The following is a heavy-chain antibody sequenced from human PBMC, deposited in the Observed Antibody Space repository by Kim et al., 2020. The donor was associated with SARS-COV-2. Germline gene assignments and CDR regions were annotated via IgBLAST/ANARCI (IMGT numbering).Heavy chain of an antibody. Sequence: GGSLRLSCAASGFTFSSYEMNWVRQAPGKGLEWVSYISSSGSTIYYADSVKGRFTISRDNAKNSLYLQMNSLRAEDTAVYYCAREGVGSEWFDPWGQGTLVTVSS. CDR1: GFTFSSYE. J-gene: IGHJ5*02. CDR3: AREGVGSEWFDP. CDR2: ISSSGSTI. D-gene: IGHD6-19*01. V-gene: IGHV3-48*03.